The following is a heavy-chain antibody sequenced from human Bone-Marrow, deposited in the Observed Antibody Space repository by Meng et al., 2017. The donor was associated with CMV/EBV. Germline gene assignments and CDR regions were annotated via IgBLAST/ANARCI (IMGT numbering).Heavy chain of an antibody. CDR2: TYYRSKWYN. D-gene: IGHD3-22*01. V-gene: IGHV6-1*01. J-gene: IGHJ5*02. CDR1: GDSVSSNSAA. CDR3: AGSSDSSGYYPPNWLDP. Sequence: LRLSCAIPGDSVSSNSAAWNWIRQSPSRGLEWLGRTYYRSKWYNDYAVSVKSRITINPDTSKNQFSLQLNSVTPEDTAVYYCAGSSDSSGYYPPNWLDPWGQGTLVTVSS.